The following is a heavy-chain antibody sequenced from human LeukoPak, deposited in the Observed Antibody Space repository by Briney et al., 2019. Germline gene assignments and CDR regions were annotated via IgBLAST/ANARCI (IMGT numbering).Heavy chain of an antibody. CDR3: ARDNYYGSGSYALGASYWFDP. CDR1: GGSFSGYY. J-gene: IGHJ5*02. D-gene: IGHD3-10*01. V-gene: IGHV4-34*01. Sequence: SETLSLTCAVYGGSFSGYYWSWIRQPPGKGLEWIGEINHSGSTNYNPSLKSRVTISVDTSKSQFSLKLSSVTAADTAVYYCARDNYYGSGSYALGASYWFDPWGQGTLVTVSS. CDR2: INHSGST.